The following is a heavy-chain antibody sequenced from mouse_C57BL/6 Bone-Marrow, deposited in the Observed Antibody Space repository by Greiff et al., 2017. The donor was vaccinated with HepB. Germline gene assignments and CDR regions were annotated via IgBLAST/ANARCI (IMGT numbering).Heavy chain of an antibody. J-gene: IGHJ4*01. CDR2: VRSKSSNYAT. D-gene: IGHD2-10*02. Sequence: EVKLVESGGGLVQPKGSLKLSCAASGFTFNTYAMHWVRQTPGKGLEWVARVRSKSSNYATYYADSVKDRFTITRDDSQSTSYLQMNNLKTEDTDMYDCVREGVWPYAMDYWGQGTSVTVSS. CDR3: VREGVWPYAMDY. CDR1: GFTFNTYA. V-gene: IGHV10-3*01.